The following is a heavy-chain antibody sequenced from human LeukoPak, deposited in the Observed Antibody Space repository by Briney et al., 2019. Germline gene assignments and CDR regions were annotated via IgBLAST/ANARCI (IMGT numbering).Heavy chain of an antibody. V-gene: IGHV1-2*02. J-gene: IGHJ6*03. Sequence: ASVKVSCKASGYSFTEHYIYWVRQAPGQGLEWVGRINCNSGDANSAQKFQGRVTMTRDTSVSTAYMDLSSVTSDDSAVYFCARSAGHCSNGICFTDYYMDVWGRGTTVTVSS. CDR2: INCNSGDA. D-gene: IGHD2-8*01. CDR3: ARSAGHCSNGICFTDYYMDV. CDR1: GYSFTEHY.